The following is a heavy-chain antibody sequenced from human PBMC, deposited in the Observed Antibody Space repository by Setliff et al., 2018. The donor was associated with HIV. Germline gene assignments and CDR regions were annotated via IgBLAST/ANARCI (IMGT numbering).Heavy chain of an antibody. CDR1: GDTFNSHP. Sequence: SVKVSCKASGDTFNSHPISWVRQAPGQGLEWMGGIIPIFGTPNYAQKFKGRLTITADESTSTVYMELSSLRSEDTAVYYCARDSRDIVVVIAPEPEPYYYYGMDVWGEGTTVTVSS. V-gene: IGHV1-69*13. CDR2: IIPIFGTP. J-gene: IGHJ6*04. D-gene: IGHD2-15*01. CDR3: ARDSRDIVVVIAPEPEPYYYYGMDV.